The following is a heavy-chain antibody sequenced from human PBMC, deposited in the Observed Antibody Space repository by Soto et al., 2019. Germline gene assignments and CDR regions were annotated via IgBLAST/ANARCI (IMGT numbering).Heavy chain of an antibody. CDR2: IYYSGST. Sequence: QVQLQESGPGLVKPSQTLSLTCTVSGGSISSGDYYWSWIRQPPGKGLEWIGYIYYSGSTYYNPSLKTRVTISVDTSKNQFSLKLSSVTAADTAVYYCARIVVVVAAPVNPWGQGTLVTVSS. V-gene: IGHV4-30-4*01. D-gene: IGHD2-15*01. CDR3: ARIVVVVAAPVNP. J-gene: IGHJ5*02. CDR1: GGSISSGDYY.